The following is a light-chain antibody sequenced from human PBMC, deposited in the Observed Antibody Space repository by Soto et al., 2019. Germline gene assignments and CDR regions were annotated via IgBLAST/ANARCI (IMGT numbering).Light chain of an antibody. CDR2: ASS. CDR1: QGISSY. Sequence: DIQLTQSPSFLSASVGDRVTITCRAIQGISSYLAWYQQTPGKAPKLLIYASSTLQSGVPSRFSGSGSGTEFTLTISSLQPEDFATYYCQQLNTFPVTFGQGTRLDI. J-gene: IGKJ5*01. V-gene: IGKV1-9*01. CDR3: QQLNTFPVT.